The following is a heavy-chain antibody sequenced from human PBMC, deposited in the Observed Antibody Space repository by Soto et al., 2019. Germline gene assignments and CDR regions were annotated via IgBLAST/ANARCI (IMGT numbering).Heavy chain of an antibody. J-gene: IGHJ4*02. V-gene: IGHV4-39*01. CDR2: IYYSGSS. D-gene: IGHD1-1*01. Sequence: PSETLSLTCIVSGDSISSRSYYWGWIRQPPGKGLEWIGSIYYSGSSYYNPSLKSRVTMSVDTSTNQFSLNLSSVTAADTAVYYCPRQPARTNSRYNYWGQGTLVTVSS. CDR1: GDSISSRSYY. CDR3: PRQPARTNSRYNY.